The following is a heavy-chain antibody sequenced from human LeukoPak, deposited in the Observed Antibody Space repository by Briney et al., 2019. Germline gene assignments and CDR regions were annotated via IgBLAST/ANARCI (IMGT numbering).Heavy chain of an antibody. CDR2: IYSGGST. CDR1: GFTVSSNY. Sequence: QPGGSLRLSCAASGFTVSSNYMSWVRQAPGKGLEWVSVIYSGGSTYYADSVKGRFTISRDNSKNTLYLQMNSLRAEDTAVYYCAKEAEGAIVATIHLYYYMDVWGKGTTVTVSS. J-gene: IGHJ6*03. D-gene: IGHD5-12*01. V-gene: IGHV3-66*01. CDR3: AKEAEGAIVATIHLYYYMDV.